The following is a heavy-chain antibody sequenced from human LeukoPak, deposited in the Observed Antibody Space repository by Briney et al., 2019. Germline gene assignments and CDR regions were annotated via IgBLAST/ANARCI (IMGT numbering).Heavy chain of an antibody. Sequence: KPSETLSLTCAVSGGSISSTKTCGDWIRQPPGKGMEWIGTICYTGNTYYKPSLKSRVTISVDSSKNQFSLKLNSVTPEDTAVYYCARRLTQYDCFDPWGQGILVTVSS. D-gene: IGHD2-2*01. CDR1: GGSISSTKTC. CDR3: ARRLTQYDCFDP. J-gene: IGHJ5*02. CDR2: ICYTGNT. V-gene: IGHV4-39*01.